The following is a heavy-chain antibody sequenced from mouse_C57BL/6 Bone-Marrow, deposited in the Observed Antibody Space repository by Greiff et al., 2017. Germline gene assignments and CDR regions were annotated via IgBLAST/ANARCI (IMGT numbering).Heavy chain of an antibody. CDR3: SRPLLYYGSLFAY. CDR1: GFTFSDAW. Sequence: EVKLEESGGGLVQPGGSMKLSCAASGFTFSDAWMDWVRQSPAKGLEWVAEIRNKANNHATYYAESVKGRFTISRDDSKSSVYLQMNSLRAEDTGIYYCSRPLLYYGSLFAYWGQGTLVTVSA. D-gene: IGHD1-1*01. V-gene: IGHV6-6*01. J-gene: IGHJ3*01. CDR2: IRNKANNHAT.